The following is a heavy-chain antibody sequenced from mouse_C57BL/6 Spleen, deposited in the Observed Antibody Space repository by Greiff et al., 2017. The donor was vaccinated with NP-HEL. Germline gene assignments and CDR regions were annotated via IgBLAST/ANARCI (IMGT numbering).Heavy chain of an antibody. CDR2: LYPRSGNT. CDR3: ARWGGYDEGYYAMDY. CDR1: GYTFTSYG. J-gene: IGHJ4*01. V-gene: IGHV1-81*01. Sequence: VQLHQSGAALARPGASVKLSCKASGYTFTSYGISWVQQRTGQGLEWIGELYPRSGNTYYNEKFKGKAKLTADKSSSTAYMELRSLTSEDSSVYFCARWGGYDEGYYAMDYWGQGTSVTVSS. D-gene: IGHD2-2*01.